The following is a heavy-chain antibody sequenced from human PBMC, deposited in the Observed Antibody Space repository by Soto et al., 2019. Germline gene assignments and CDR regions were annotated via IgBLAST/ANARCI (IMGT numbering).Heavy chain of an antibody. J-gene: IGHJ4*02. CDR3: AREGGGYGVFFGFSDY. V-gene: IGHV3-33*01. Sequence: SLRLSCVAPGVIFSGYGMHCVRQAPGKGLEWVAVIRFDGSNIYYADSVKGRFTISRDNSKNTLYLQMNSLRAEDTAVYYCAREGGGYGVFFGFSDYWGRGALVTVSA. D-gene: IGHD3-3*01. CDR2: IRFDGSNI. CDR1: GVIFSGYG.